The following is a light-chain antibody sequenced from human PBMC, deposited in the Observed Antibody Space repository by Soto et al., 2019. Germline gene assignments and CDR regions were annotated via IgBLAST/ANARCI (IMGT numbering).Light chain of an antibody. CDR3: CSYAGSSTP. Sequence: TQPATVSESPGQSLTTCCTGISSDVGSYNLVSWYQQHPGKAPKLMIYEGSKRPSGVSNRFSGSKSGNTASLTISGLQAEDEADYYCCSYAGSSTPFGGGTKLTVL. CDR1: SSDVGSYNL. CDR2: EGS. J-gene: IGLJ2*01. V-gene: IGLV2-23*01.